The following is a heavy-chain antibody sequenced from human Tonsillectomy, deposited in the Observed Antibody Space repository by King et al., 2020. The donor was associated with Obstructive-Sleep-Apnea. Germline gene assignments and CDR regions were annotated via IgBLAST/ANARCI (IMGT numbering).Heavy chain of an antibody. J-gene: IGHJ6*02. V-gene: IGHV4-34*01. Sequence: VQLQQWGAGLLKPSETLSLTCAVDGWSFSGYYWRGIRQPPGKGLEWIGEINHSGCTNYNPSLKSRVTISVDTSKNQFSLKRSSVTAADTAVYYCARGLTPGYSSSWWRYYYGMDVWGQGTTVTVSS. CDR2: INHSGCT. D-gene: IGHD6-13*01. CDR3: ARGLTPGYSSSWWRYYYGMDV. CDR1: GWSFSGYY.